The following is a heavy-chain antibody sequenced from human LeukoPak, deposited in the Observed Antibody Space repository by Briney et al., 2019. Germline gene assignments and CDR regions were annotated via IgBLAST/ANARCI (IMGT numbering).Heavy chain of an antibody. D-gene: IGHD3-22*01. CDR1: GFTFRSYG. Sequence: GRSLRLSCAASGFTFRSYGMHWVRQAPGKGLEWVAVISSDGSNKYYADSVKGRFTISRDNSKNTLYLQMDSLRAEDTAVYYWAKPTNYYDSSGYLPLYWGQGTLVTVSS. CDR3: AKPTNYYDSSGYLPLY. J-gene: IGHJ4*02. V-gene: IGHV3-30*18. CDR2: ISSDGSNK.